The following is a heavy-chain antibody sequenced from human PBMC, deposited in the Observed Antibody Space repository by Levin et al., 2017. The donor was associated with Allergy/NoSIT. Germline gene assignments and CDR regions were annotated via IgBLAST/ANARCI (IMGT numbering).Heavy chain of an antibody. CDR2: INHSGST. D-gene: IGHD3-9*01. CDR3: ARARLRYFTPDY. J-gene: IGHJ4*02. V-gene: IGHV4-34*01. CDR1: GGSFSGYY. Sequence: PSETLSLTCAVYGGSFSGYYWSWIRQPPGKGLEWIGEINHSGSTNYNPSLKSRVTISVDTSKNQFSLKLSSVTAADTAVYYCARARLRYFTPDYWGQGTLVTVSS.